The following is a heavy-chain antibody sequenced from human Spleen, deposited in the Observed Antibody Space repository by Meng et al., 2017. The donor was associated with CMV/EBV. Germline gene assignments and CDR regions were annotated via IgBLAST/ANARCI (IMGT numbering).Heavy chain of an antibody. D-gene: IGHD2-2*01. V-gene: IGHV3-30*02. CDR2: ITYDESNE. CDR1: GFTVSAND. CDR3: AKSIGYCSSTSCYHWFDP. J-gene: IGHJ5*02. Sequence: GESLKISCEASGFTVSANDMNWVRQAPGKGLEWVAFITYDESNEYYADSVKGRFTISRDNSKNTLYLQMNSLRAEDTAVYYCAKSIGYCSSTSCYHWFDPWGQGTLVTVSS.